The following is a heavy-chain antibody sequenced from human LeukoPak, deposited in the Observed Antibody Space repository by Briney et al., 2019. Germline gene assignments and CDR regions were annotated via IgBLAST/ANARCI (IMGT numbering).Heavy chain of an antibody. V-gene: IGHV3-30-3*01. CDR3: ARDLYYYDSSGYYSFDS. CDR1: GFTCSSYA. D-gene: IGHD3-22*01. J-gene: IGHJ4*02. Sequence: GGSLRLSCAASGFTCSSYARHWVRQAPGKGLEGVAGISYDGSNKYYADSGKGRFTISRDNSKNTLYLQMNSLRAEDTAVYYCARDLYYYDSSGYYSFDSWGQGTLVTVSS. CDR2: ISYDGSNK.